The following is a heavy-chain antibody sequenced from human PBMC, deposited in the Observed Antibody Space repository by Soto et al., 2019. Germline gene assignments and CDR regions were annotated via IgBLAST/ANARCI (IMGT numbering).Heavy chain of an antibody. J-gene: IGHJ4*02. CDR1: GLIFSNYK. V-gene: IGHV3-74*01. Sequence: GGSLRLSCAASGLIFSNYKMHWVRQAPGKGLVWVSRINTDGSIIDYADSVKGRFTVSRDNAKNTLYLQMNSLRADDTAVYYCARATDGLHYWGQGTLVTVSS. CDR3: ARATDGLHY. CDR2: INTDGSII.